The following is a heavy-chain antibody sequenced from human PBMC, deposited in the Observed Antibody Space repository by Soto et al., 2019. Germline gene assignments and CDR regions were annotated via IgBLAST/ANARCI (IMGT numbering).Heavy chain of an antibody. D-gene: IGHD5-12*01. V-gene: IGHV3-53*01. Sequence: PGGSLRLSCAASGFTVSSNYMSWVRQAPGKGLEWVSVIYSGGSTYYADSVKGRFTISRDNSKNTLYLQMNSLRAEDTAVYYCARTRGYSGYDYIDYWGQGTLVTVSS. CDR3: ARTRGYSGYDYIDY. J-gene: IGHJ4*02. CDR1: GFTVSSNY. CDR2: IYSGGST.